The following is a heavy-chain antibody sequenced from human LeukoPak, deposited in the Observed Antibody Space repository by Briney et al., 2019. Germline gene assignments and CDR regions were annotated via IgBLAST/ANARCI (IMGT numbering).Heavy chain of an antibody. CDR2: ISAYNGNT. CDR1: GYTFTSYG. D-gene: IGHD3-22*01. V-gene: IGHV1-18*01. Sequence: ASVKVSRKASGYTFTSYGISWVRQAPGQGLEWMGWISAYNGNTNYAQKLQGRVTMTTDTSTSTAYMELRSLRSDDTAVYYCARDYVSVSYYYDSSGYYYEDYWGQGTLVTVSS. CDR3: ARDYVSVSYYYDSSGYYYEDY. J-gene: IGHJ4*02.